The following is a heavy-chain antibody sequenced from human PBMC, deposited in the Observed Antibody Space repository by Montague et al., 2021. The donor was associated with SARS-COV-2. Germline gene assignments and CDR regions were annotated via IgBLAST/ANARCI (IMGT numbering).Heavy chain of an antibody. J-gene: IGHJ5*02. CDR3: ARYSSSWCFDWFDP. CDR2: TYYRSKWYN. D-gene: IGHD6-13*01. Sequence: CAISGDSVSSNSAAWNWIRQSPSRGLEWLGRTYYRSKWYNDYAVXVKSRITINPDTSKNQFSLQLNSVTPEDTAVYYCARYSSSWCFDWFDPWGQGTLVTVSS. CDR1: GDSVSSNSAA. V-gene: IGHV6-1*01.